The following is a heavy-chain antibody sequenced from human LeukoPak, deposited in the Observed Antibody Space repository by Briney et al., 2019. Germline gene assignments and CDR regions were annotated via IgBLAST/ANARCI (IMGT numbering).Heavy chain of an antibody. CDR3: ARAQTYGDYRLLLDY. CDR1: GFTFGDYG. Sequence: GGSLRLSCAASGFTFGDYGMSWVRQAPGKGLEWVPGLNWNGDNTGYADSVKGRFTISRDNAKNSLYLQMNSLRAEDTALYYCARAQTYGDYRLLLDYWGQGILVTVSS. J-gene: IGHJ4*02. CDR2: LNWNGDNT. V-gene: IGHV3-20*04. D-gene: IGHD4-17*01.